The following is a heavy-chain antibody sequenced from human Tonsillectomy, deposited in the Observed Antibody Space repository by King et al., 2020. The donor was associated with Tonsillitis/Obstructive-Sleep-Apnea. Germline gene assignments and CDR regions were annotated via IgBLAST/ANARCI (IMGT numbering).Heavy chain of an antibody. J-gene: IGHJ4*02. CDR1: GFTFTNYA. CDR3: ARKLHCSGGSCFSDY. V-gene: IGHV7-4-1*02. D-gene: IGHD2-15*01. CDR2: INTNTGNP. Sequence: QLVQSGSELKKPGASVKVSCKASGFTFTNYAMNWVRQAPGQVLEWRGWINTNTGNPTFAQDFTGRFVFSLDTSVNTTYLQISSLKAEDTAVYYCARKLHCSGGSCFSDYWGQGTLVTVSS.